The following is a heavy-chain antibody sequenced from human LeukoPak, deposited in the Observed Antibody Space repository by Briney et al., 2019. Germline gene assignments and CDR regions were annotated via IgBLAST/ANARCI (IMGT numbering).Heavy chain of an antibody. V-gene: IGHV1-69*11. CDR1: GGTFSRYG. D-gene: IGHD3-9*01. CDR2: FIPLLGTT. J-gene: IGHJ5*02. Sequence: ASVKVSCKASGGTFSRYGVIWLRQAPGQGLEWLGRFIPLLGTTSYSQKFQGRVTITADESTTAAYMQLIGLTSDDTAVYYCARDGDNDILTGYFNAWGQGTLVTVSS. CDR3: ARDGDNDILTGYFNA.